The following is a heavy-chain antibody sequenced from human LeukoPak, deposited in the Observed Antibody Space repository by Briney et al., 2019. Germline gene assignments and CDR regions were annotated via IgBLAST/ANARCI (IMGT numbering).Heavy chain of an antibody. V-gene: IGHV4-34*01. CDR1: GGSFSGYY. J-gene: IGHJ5*02. CDR3: AQRRGDFWGGYWIRFDP. CDR2: INHSGST. Sequence: SETLSLTCAVYGGSFSGYYWSWIRHPPGKGLEWIGEINHSGSTNYNPSLKSLATISVDTSKNQFSLQLSSVTDATTALYYSAQRRGDFWGGYWIRFDPWGQGTLVTVSS. D-gene: IGHD3-3*01.